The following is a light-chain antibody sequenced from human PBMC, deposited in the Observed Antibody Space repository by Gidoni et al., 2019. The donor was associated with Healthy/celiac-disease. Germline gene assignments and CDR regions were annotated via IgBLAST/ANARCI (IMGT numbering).Light chain of an antibody. V-gene: IGKV4-1*01. CDR3: QQYYSTPWT. CDR2: WAS. Sequence: DIVMTQSPDYLAVSLGERATINCKSSQSVLYSTHNKNYLAGYQQKPGQPPKLLIYWASTRESGVPDRFSGSGSGTDFTLTISSLQAEDVAVYYCQQYYSTPWTFGQGTKVEIK. J-gene: IGKJ1*01. CDR1: QSVLYSTHNKNY.